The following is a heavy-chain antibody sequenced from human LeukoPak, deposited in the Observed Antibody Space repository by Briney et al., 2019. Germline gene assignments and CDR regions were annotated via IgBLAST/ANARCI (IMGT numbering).Heavy chain of an antibody. D-gene: IGHD3-10*01. V-gene: IGHV3-15*01. CDR3: TIDPGRGVRGY. CDR1: GFAFPNAW. J-gene: IGHJ4*02. Sequence: PGGSLRLSCAASGFAFPNAWVNWVRQAPGKGLEWVGQIKSKGNGGTIDYAAPVKGRFTISGDESKNTLYLRMNSLETEDTAVYFCTIDPGRGVRGYWGQGTLVTVSS. CDR2: IKSKGNGGTI.